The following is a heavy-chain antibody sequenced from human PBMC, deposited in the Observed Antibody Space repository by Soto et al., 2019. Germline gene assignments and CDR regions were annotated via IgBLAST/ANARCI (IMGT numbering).Heavy chain of an antibody. J-gene: IGHJ4*02. CDR2: IYYSGST. D-gene: IGHD3-22*01. CDR3: AAFDQSSGYYSPSALFDY. V-gene: IGHV4-39*01. Sequence: KPSXTLSLTSTASGGSISSSSYYCGWILQRRGIRLEWIGSIYYSGSTYYNPSLKSRVTISVDTSKNQFSLKLSSVTAADTAVYYCAAFDQSSGYYSPSALFDYWGQGTLVTVSS. CDR1: GGSISSSSYY.